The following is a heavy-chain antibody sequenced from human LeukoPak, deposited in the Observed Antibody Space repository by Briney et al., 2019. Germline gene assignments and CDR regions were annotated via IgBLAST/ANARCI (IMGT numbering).Heavy chain of an antibody. J-gene: IGHJ4*02. CDR2: INSDGSST. D-gene: IGHD3-22*01. CDR3: ARGLVHDTSGYYSDY. CDR1: GFTFSSHW. V-gene: IGHV3-74*01. Sequence: GGSLRLSCAASGFTFSSHWMHWVRQAPGKGLVWVSRINSDGSSTTYADSVKGRFTVSRDNAKNTLYLQMDSLRAEGSAVYYCARGLVHDTSGYYSDYWGQGILVTVSS.